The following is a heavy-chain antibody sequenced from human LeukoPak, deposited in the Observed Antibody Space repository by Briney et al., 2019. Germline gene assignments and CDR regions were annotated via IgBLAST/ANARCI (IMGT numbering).Heavy chain of an antibody. CDR2: ISGSGGST. CDR3: AKAKSGWYTR. V-gene: IGHV3-23*01. Sequence: GGSLRLSCAASGFTFSSYGMSWVRQVPGKGLERVSAISGSGGSTYYADTVKGRFTISRDNSKNTLYLQMNSLRAEDTAVYYCAKAKSGWYTRWGQGTLVTVSS. CDR1: GFTFSSYG. D-gene: IGHD6-19*01. J-gene: IGHJ4*02.